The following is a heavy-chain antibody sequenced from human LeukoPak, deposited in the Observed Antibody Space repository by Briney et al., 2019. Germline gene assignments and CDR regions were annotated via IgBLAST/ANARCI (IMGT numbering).Heavy chain of an antibody. CDR2: INHSGST. CDR3: ASRGGVVYYWFDP. J-gene: IGHJ5*02. Sequence: PSETLSLTCAVYGGSFSGYYWSWVRQPPGKGLEWIGEINHSGSTNHNPSLKSRVTISVDTSKNQFSLKLSSVTAADTAVYYCASRGGVVYYWFDPWGQGTLVTVSS. CDR1: GGSFSGYY. V-gene: IGHV4-34*01. D-gene: IGHD3-3*01.